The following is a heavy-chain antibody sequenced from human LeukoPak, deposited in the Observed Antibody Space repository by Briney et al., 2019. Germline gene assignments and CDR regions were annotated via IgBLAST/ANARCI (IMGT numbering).Heavy chain of an antibody. CDR1: GFVFSSYS. V-gene: IGHV3-23*01. CDR3: ASRSEAFDL. D-gene: IGHD1-14*01. J-gene: IGHJ3*01. Sequence: GGSLRLSCAASGFVFSSYSMSWVRQVPGKGLEWVSAISASGASTYYAESVKGRFTISRDNSKNTVEMQMNSLRAEDTALYYCASRSEAFDLWGQGTKVIVSS. CDR2: ISASGAST.